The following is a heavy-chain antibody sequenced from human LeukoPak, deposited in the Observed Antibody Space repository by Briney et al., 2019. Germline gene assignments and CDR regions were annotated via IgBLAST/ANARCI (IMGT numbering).Heavy chain of an antibody. Sequence: PSETLSLTCTVSGGSISSGGYSWSWIRQHPGKGLEWIGYIYYSGSTYYNPSLKSRVTISVDTSKNQFSLKLSSVTAADTAVYYCARSIPPYDYWGQGTLVTVSS. CDR1: GGSISSGGYS. CDR2: IYYSGST. CDR3: ARSIPPYDY. V-gene: IGHV4-31*03. D-gene: IGHD2-2*02. J-gene: IGHJ4*02.